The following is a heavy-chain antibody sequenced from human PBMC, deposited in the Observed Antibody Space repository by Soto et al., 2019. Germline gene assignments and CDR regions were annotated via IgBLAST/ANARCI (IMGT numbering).Heavy chain of an antibody. CDR2: IRSKTYGGTT. Sequence: GGSLRLSCTASGFTFGDYAMNWVRQAPGRGLECVGLIRSKTYGGTTEHAASVKGRFTISRDDSKSIVYLQMNSLKTEDTAVYYCAGHGGYSYLGQGXLVTVYS. CDR1: GFTFGDYA. J-gene: IGHJ4*02. CDR3: AGHGGYSY. V-gene: IGHV3-49*04. D-gene: IGHD4-17*01.